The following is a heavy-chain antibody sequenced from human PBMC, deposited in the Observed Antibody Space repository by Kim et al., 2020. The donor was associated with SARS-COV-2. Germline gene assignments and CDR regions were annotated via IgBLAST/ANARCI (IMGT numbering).Heavy chain of an antibody. J-gene: IGHJ4*02. D-gene: IGHD6-13*01. V-gene: IGHV3-30*02. CDR2: K. Sequence: KYFAASVEGRFTSSRDNSKNTLYLRMNSLRAEDTAVYYCAKGGAAAGFDYWGQGTLVTVSS. CDR3: AKGGAAAGFDY.